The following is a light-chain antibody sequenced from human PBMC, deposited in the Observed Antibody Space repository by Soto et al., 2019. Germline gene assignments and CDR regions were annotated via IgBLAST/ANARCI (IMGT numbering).Light chain of an antibody. CDR2: DVS. J-gene: IGKJ1*01. CDR3: QQHNSSPWT. V-gene: IGKV1-5*01. CDR1: QSIGDW. Sequence: DIQMTQSPSTLSASVGDRVMITCRASQSIGDWLAWYQQKPGKAPKVLIYDVSRLESGVPSRFSGSGSGTQFTLTISSLQPDDFATYYCQQHNSSPWTFGQGTKVEI.